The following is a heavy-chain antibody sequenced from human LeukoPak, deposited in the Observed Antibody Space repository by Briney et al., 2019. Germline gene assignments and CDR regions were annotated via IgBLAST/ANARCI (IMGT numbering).Heavy chain of an antibody. J-gene: IGHJ4*02. D-gene: IGHD3-10*02. V-gene: IGHV3-7*01. CDR3: ARESETMSTPVY. CDR2: IKKDGSEK. CDR1: GFSFNKNW. Sequence: GGSLRLSCAASGFSFNKNWMTWVRQAPGKGLEWVATIKKDGSEKYYVDPVKGRFIVSRDNAKNSLYLQMNSLRVEDTAVYYCARESETMSTPVYWGQGTLVTVSS.